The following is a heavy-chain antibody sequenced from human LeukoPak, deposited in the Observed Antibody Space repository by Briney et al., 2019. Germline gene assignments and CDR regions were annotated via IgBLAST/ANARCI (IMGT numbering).Heavy chain of an antibody. CDR3: ARDSDAQCYDFWSGPDY. J-gene: IGHJ4*02. D-gene: IGHD3-3*01. CDR1: GFTFSSYA. CDR2: ISGSGGST. V-gene: IGHV3-23*01. Sequence: GGSLRLSCAASGFTFSSYAMSWVRQAPGKGLEWVSAISGSGGSTYYADSVKGRFTISRDNSKNTLYLQMNSLRAEDTAVYYCARDSDAQCYDFWSGPDYWGQGTLVTVSS.